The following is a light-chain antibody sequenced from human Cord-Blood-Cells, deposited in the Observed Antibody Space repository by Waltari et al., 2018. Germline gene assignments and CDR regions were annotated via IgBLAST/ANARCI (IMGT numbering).Light chain of an antibody. V-gene: IGLV2-23*02. CDR1: SSDVGRYNL. CDR3: CSYAGSSTYV. Sequence: QSALTQPASVSGSPGQSITISCTGTSSDVGRYNLVSWYQHHPGKAPKLMIYDVSKRPSGVSNRFSGSKSGNTASLTISGLQAEDEADYYCCSYAGSSTYVFGTGTKVTVL. CDR2: DVS. J-gene: IGLJ1*01.